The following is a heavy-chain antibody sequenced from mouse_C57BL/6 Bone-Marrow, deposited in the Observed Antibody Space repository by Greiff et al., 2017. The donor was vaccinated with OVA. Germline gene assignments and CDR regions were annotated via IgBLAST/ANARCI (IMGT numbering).Heavy chain of an antibody. CDR2: ITHSGET. J-gene: IGHJ4*01. CDR3: AGDRTTEGYYAMDY. CDR1: GFPITSGYY. V-gene: IGHV12-3*01. Sequence: VQLVESGPGLVKPSQSLFLTCSITGFPITSGYYWIWIRQSPGKPLEWMGYITHSGETFYNPSLQSPISITRETSKNQFFLQLNSVTTEDTAMYYCAGDRTTEGYYAMDYWGQGTSVTVSS. D-gene: IGHD3-1*01.